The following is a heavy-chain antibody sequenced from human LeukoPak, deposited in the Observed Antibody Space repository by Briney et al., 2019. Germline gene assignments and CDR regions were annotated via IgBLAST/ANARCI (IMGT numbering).Heavy chain of an antibody. D-gene: IGHD4-17*01. CDR1: GFTFSSYS. CDR3: ARLTTEYFDY. CDR2: ISSSSSYI. V-gene: IGHV3-21*01. Sequence: RPGGSLRLSCAASGFTFSSYSMNWVRQAPGKGLEWVSSISSSSSYIYYADSVKGRFTISRDNAKNSLYLQMNSLRAEDTAMYYCARLTTEYFDYWGQGTLVTVSS. J-gene: IGHJ4*02.